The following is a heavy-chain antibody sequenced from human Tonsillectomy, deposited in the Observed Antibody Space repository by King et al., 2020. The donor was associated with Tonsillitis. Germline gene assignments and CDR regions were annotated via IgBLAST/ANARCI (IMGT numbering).Heavy chain of an antibody. J-gene: IGHJ6*02. CDR2: ISSSSSHI. V-gene: IGHV3-21*01. CDR3: ARVGVFNMYYYGMDV. Sequence: VQLVESGGGLVKPGGSLRLSCAASGFTFSSHSMNWVRQAPGKGLEWVSSISSSSSHIYYGDSAKGRFTISRDNAKNSLYLQMNSLRAEDTAVYYCARVGVFNMYYYGMDVWGQGTTVTVSS. D-gene: IGHD3-10*01. CDR1: GFTFSSHS.